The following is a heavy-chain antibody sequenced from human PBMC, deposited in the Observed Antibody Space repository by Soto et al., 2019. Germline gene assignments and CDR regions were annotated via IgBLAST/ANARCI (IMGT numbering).Heavy chain of an antibody. J-gene: IGHJ5*02. V-gene: IGHV2-5*02. CDR3: AHLGVTMVRGVIINNWFDP. CDR1: GFSLITSGLG. CDR2: IYWDDDK. Sequence: SGPTLVNPTQTLTLTCTFSGFSLITSGLGVGWIRQPPGKALEWLALIYWDDDKRYSPSLKSRLTITKDTSKNQVVLTMTNMDPVDTATYYCAHLGVTMVRGVIINNWFDPWGQ. D-gene: IGHD3-10*01.